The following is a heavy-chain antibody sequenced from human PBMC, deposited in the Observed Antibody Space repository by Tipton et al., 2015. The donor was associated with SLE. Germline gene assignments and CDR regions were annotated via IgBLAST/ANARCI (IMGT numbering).Heavy chain of an antibody. J-gene: IGHJ4*02. V-gene: IGHV3-21*03. CDR2: ISSKSTYI. Sequence: SLRLSCAASGFAFSDYTMNWVRQAPGKGLEWVSCISSKSTYIHYADSVKGRFAISRDNAKSSLDLQMHSLRAEDTGIYYCARESGNWNLDFWGQGTLVTASS. CDR3: ARESGNWNLDF. CDR1: GFAFSDYT. D-gene: IGHD1-20*01.